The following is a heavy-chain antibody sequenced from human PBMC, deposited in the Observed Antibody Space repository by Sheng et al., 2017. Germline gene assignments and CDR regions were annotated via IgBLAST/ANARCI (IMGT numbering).Heavy chain of an antibody. CDR1: GFTFSDYG. Sequence: QVQLVESGGGVVQPGRSLRLSCSVSGFTFSDYGMHWVRQAPGKGLEWVALIYDDGGGTYYADSVKGRFTISRDNSKNTLYLQMSSVRAEDTAVYYCARDDKRPGNAFDVWGQGTMATFS. CDR3: ARDDKRPGNAFDV. J-gene: IGHJ3*01. V-gene: IGHV3-33*08. CDR2: IYDDGGGT.